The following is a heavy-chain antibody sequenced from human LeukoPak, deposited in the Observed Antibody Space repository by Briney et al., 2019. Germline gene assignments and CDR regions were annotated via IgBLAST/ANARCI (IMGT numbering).Heavy chain of an antibody. Sequence: GGSLRLSCAASGFTFSSYAMSWVRQAPGKGLEWVSAISGSGGSTYYADSVKGRFTISRDNSKNTLCLQMNSLRAEDTAVYYCAKDPGGFVVVPAALFDYWGQGTLVTVSS. V-gene: IGHV3-23*01. D-gene: IGHD2-2*01. CDR2: ISGSGGST. CDR1: GFTFSSYA. CDR3: AKDPGGFVVVPAALFDY. J-gene: IGHJ4*02.